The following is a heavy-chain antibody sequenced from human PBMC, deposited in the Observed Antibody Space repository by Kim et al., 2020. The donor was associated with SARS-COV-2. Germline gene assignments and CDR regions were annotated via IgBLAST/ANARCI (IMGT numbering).Heavy chain of an antibody. J-gene: IGHJ6*02. CDR2: INHSGST. D-gene: IGHD3-10*01. V-gene: IGHV4-34*01. CDR1: GGSFSGYY. CDR3: ARFRRYYYGSGSYYNWEGMDV. Sequence: SETLSLTCAVYGGSFSGYYWSWIRQPPGKGLEWIGEINHSGSTNYNPSLKSRVTISVDTSKNQFSLKLSSVTAADTAVYYCARFRRYYYGSGSYYNWEGMDVWGQGTTVTVSS.